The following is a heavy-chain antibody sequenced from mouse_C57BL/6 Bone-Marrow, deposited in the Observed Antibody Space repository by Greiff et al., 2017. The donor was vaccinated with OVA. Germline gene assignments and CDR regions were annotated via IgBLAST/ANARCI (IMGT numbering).Heavy chain of an antibody. CDR1: GYTFTSYW. V-gene: IGHV1-50*01. Sequence: VQLQQPGAELVKPGASVKLSCKASGYTFTSYWMQWVKQRPGQGLEWIGEIDPSDSYTNYNQKFKGKATLTVDTSSSTAYMQLSSLTSEDSAVYYCARHDYDVFAYWGQGTLVTVSA. CDR3: ARHDYDVFAY. D-gene: IGHD2-4*01. CDR2: IDPSDSYT. J-gene: IGHJ3*01.